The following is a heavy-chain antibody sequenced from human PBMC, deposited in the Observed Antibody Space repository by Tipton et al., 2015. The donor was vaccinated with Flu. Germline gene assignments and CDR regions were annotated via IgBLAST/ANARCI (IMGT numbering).Heavy chain of an antibody. Sequence: GLVKPSETLSLTCTVSGGSINSYYWSWIRQPPGKGLEWIGYLHYGGSTNYNPSLKSRVTISEGTSMNQFSLKLSSVTAADTAVYFCARARRFLEWQFYYYYMDVWGKGTTVTVSS. CDR2: LHYGGST. CDR3: ARARRFLEWQFYYYYMDV. D-gene: IGHD3-3*01. V-gene: IGHV4-59*01. CDR1: GGSINSYY. J-gene: IGHJ6*03.